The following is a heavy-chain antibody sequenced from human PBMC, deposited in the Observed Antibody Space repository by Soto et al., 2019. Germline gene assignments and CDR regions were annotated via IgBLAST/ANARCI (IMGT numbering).Heavy chain of an antibody. CDR3: AKLPVVVVAAAFGDFDY. J-gene: IGHJ4*02. CDR2: ISGSGGST. CDR1: GFTFSSYA. D-gene: IGHD2-15*01. Sequence: PGGSLRLSCAASGFTFSSYAMSWVRQAPGKGLEWVSAISGSGGSTYYADSVKGRFTISRDNSKNTLYLQMNSLRAEDTAVYYCAKLPVVVVAAAFGDFDYWGQGTLVTVSS. V-gene: IGHV3-23*01.